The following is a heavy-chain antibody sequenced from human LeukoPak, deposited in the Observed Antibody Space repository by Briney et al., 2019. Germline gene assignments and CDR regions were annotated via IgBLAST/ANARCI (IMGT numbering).Heavy chain of an antibody. CDR2: ISAYNDNT. V-gene: IGHV1-18*01. Sequence: ASVKVSCKASGYILTSYGISWVRQAAGQGREWMGWISAYNDNTNYAQKVQGRVTMTTETSTSTAYMELRSLRSNDTAVYDCARVDYDYYYYMDVWGKGTTVTVSS. CDR1: GYILTSYG. CDR3: ARVDYDYYYYMDV. J-gene: IGHJ6*03.